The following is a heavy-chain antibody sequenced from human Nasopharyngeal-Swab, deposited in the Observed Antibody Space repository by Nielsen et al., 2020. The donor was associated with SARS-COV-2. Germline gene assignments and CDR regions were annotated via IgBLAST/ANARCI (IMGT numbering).Heavy chain of an antibody. J-gene: IGHJ6*02. Sequence: GESLKISCKGSVYRFSTYWINWVRQMPGKGLEWMGIIYPGDSDTRYSPSFQGQVSISVDKSITTAYLQWNSLKASDTATYFCAIDYGSGTYGLDVWGQGTRVTVSS. CDR3: AIDYGSGTYGLDV. D-gene: IGHD3-10*01. CDR2: IYPGDSDT. CDR1: VYRFSTYW. V-gene: IGHV5-51*01.